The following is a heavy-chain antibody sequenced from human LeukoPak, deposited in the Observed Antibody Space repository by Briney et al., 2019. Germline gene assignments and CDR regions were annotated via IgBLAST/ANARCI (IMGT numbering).Heavy chain of an antibody. V-gene: IGHV4-59*08. CDR2: IYYSGST. D-gene: IGHD3-22*01. CDR3: GRHLYYYVSSGYGCFDP. Sequence: SETLSLTCTVSGGSISSYYWSWIRQPPGKGLEWIGYIYYSGSTNYNPSLKSRVTISVDTSKNQFSLKLSSVTAAETAVYDWGRHLYYYVSSGYGCFDPWGQGTLFTVSS. CDR1: GGSISSYY. J-gene: IGHJ5*02.